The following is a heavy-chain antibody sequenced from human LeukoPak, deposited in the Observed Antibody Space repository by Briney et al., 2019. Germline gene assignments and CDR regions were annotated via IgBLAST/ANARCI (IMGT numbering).Heavy chain of an antibody. CDR1: GFTFSTYW. CDR2: IKQDGSEK. Sequence: PGGSLRLSCAASGFTFSTYWMTWVRQAPGKGLEWVANIKQDGSEKYYVDSVKGRFTISRDNAKNSLYLQMNSLRAEDTAVYYCARDRAVAGIGGEDFDYWGQGTLVTVSS. D-gene: IGHD6-19*01. CDR3: ARDRAVAGIGGEDFDY. J-gene: IGHJ4*02. V-gene: IGHV3-7*01.